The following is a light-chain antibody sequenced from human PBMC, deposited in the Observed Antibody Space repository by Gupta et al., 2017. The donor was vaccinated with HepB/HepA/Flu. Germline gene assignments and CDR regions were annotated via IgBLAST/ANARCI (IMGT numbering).Light chain of an antibody. CDR2: DVS. J-gene: IGLJ3*02. Sequence: SALTQPRSVSGSPGPSVTISCTGTSSDVGGYNYVFWYQQHPGKPPKLMIYDVSKRPAAAPARFSVSEACNTASLTISARQEEEEADYYYCSYAHSDTWVFGGGTKLTVL. CDR1: SSDVGGYNY. CDR3: CSYAHSDTWV. V-gene: IGLV2-11*01.